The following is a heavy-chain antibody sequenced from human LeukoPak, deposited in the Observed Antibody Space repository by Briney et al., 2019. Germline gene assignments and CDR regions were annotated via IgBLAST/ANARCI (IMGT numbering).Heavy chain of an antibody. CDR1: GGTFSSYA. V-gene: IGHV1-69*06. CDR3: AREVPAYSSSWYGGFDP. J-gene: IGHJ5*02. CDR2: IIPIFGTA. D-gene: IGHD6-13*01. Sequence: SVKVSCKASGGTFSSYAISWVRQAPGQGLEWMGGIIPIFGTANYAQKFQGRVTITADKSTSTAYMELSSLRSEDTAVYYCAREVPAYSSSWYGGFDPWGQGTLVTVSS.